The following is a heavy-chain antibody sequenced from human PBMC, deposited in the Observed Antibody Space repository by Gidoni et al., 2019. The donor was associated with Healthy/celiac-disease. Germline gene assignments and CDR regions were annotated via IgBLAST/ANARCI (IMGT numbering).Heavy chain of an antibody. J-gene: IGHJ5*02. Sequence: QVQLVQSGAEVNKPGASLKVSCKASGYTFTSYGISWVRQAPGQGLEWMGWISAYNGNTNYAQKLQGRVTMTTDTSTSTAYMELRSLRSDDTAVYYCARAVVPPALSAGRFDPWGQGTLVTVSS. V-gene: IGHV1-18*01. D-gene: IGHD2-2*01. CDR3: ARAVVPPALSAGRFDP. CDR2: ISAYNGNT. CDR1: GYTFTSYG.